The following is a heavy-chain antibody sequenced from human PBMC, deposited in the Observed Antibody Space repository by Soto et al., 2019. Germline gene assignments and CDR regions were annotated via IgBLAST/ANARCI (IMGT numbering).Heavy chain of an antibody. CDR3: VRCSGWYGKCYFVC. J-gene: IGHJ4*02. V-gene: IGHV3-53*02. CDR1: GFIVSSSY. Sequence: DVQLVETGGGLIQPGRSLRLSCAASGFIVSSSYMTWVRQAPGKGLEWVSVIYDDGRTSYADSVKGRFTNSRDNSKNTWYLQMNSLTAEDSAVYNCVRCSGWYGKCYFVCWGQGNLVTVTS. D-gene: IGHD6-13*01. CDR2: IYDDGRT.